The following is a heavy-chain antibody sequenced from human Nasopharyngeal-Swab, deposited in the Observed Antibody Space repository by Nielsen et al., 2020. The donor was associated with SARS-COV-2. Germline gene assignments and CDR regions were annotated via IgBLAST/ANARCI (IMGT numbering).Heavy chain of an antibody. CDR1: GFPFKSYA. J-gene: IGHJ6*02. D-gene: IGHD5-12*01. CDR2: ISGSDHTT. CDR3: AKDRDGGDDSDDYYHYYGMDV. Sequence: GSLSLSCAASGFPFKSYAISWVRQAPGKGLEWVSVISGSDHTTYYADSVKGRFTISRDNSKNTVNLQMNSLRVEDTAIYYCAKDRDGGDDSDDYYHYYGMDVWGQGTTVTVFS. V-gene: IGHV3-23*01.